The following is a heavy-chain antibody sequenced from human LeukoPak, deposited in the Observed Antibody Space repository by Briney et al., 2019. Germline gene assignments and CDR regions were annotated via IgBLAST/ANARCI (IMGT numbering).Heavy chain of an antibody. CDR1: GGTFSSYA. V-gene: IGHV3-30-3*01. Sequence: SCKASGGTFSSYAMHWVRQAPGKGLEWVAVISYDGSNKYYADSVKGRFTIPRDNSKNTLYLQMNSLRAEDTAVYYCASSYSQAGNSWGQGTLVTVSS. D-gene: IGHD2-15*01. CDR3: ASSYSQAGNS. CDR2: ISYDGSNK. J-gene: IGHJ5*02.